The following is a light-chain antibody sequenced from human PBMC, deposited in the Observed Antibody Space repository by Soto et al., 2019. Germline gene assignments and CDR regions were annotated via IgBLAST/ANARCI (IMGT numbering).Light chain of an antibody. CDR1: SSDIGGYNY. V-gene: IGLV2-14*03. Sequence: QSVLTQPASVSGSPGQSITISCTGTSSDIGGYNYVSWYQRHPGKAPKLMIYDVSNRPSGVSNRFSGSKSGNTASLTLSGLQAEDEADYYCSSYSSSSTFVVFGGGTKLTVL. CDR2: DVS. CDR3: SSYSSSSTFVV. J-gene: IGLJ2*01.